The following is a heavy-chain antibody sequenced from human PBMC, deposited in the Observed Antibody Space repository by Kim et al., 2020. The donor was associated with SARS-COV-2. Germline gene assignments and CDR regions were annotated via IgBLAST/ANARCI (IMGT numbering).Heavy chain of an antibody. CDR2: INHSGST. CDR1: GGSFSGYY. J-gene: IGHJ6*01. V-gene: IGHV4-34*01. CDR3: ARSSRVRGVIMPFPTPSNYYGMHV. Sequence: SETLSLTCAVYGGSFSGYYWSWIRQPPGKGLEWIGEINHSGSTNYNPSLKSRVTISVDTSKNQFSLKLSSVTAADTAVYYCARSSRVRGVIMPFPTPSNYYGMHVWGQGTTVTVSS. D-gene: IGHD3-10*01.